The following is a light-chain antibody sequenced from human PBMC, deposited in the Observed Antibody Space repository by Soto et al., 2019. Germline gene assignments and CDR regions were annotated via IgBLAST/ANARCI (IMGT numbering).Light chain of an antibody. CDR3: QPYDSSLSGSGV. V-gene: IGLV1-40*01. J-gene: IGLJ3*02. CDR2: GHN. Sequence: QSALTQPPSVSGAPGQRVTISCTGSYSNIGAGYEVHWYQQIPGTAPKLLISGHNNRPSGVPDRFFGSKSGTSASLTIIGLQAEDEADYYCQPYDSSLSGSGVFGGGTQLTAL. CDR1: YSNIGAGYE.